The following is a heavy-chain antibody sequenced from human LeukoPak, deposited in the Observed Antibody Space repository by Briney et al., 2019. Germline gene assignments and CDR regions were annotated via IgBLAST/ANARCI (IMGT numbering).Heavy chain of an antibody. D-gene: IGHD3-22*01. Sequence: ASVKVSCKASGGTFSSYAINWVRQAPGQGLEWMGGIIPIFGTANYAQKFQGRVTITADESTSTAYMELSSLRSEDTAVYYCAITGGYYYDSSGYYPFGQGTLVTVSS. CDR1: GGTFSSYA. CDR3: AITGGYYYDSSGYYP. CDR2: IIPIFGTA. J-gene: IGHJ5*02. V-gene: IGHV1-69*01.